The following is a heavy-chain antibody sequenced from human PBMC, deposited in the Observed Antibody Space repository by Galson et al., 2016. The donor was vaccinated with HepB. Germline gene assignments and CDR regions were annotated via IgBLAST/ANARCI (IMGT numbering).Heavy chain of an antibody. V-gene: IGHV3-74*01. CDR3: ARVGYNCASGSYYNGDDWYFDL. D-gene: IGHD3-10*01. Sequence: SLRLSCVASGFTFSSYWMQWVRQAPVKGLVWVSRVHSDGSTTSYADSVKGRFTISRYNSKNTLYLQINSLRAEDTAVYYCARVGYNCASGSYYNGDDWYFDLWGRGTLVIVSS. CDR2: VHSDGSTT. CDR1: GFTFSSYW. J-gene: IGHJ2*01.